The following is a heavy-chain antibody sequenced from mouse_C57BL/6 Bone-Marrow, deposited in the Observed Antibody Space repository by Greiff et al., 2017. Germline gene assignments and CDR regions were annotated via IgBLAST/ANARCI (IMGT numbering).Heavy chain of an antibody. V-gene: IGHV5-15*01. CDR2: ISNLAYSI. Sequence: EVKVVESGGGLVQPGGSLKLSCAASGFTFSDYGMAWVRQAPRKGPEWVAFISNLAYSIYYADTVTGRFTISRENAKNTLYLEMSSLRSEDTAMYYCARQGRFYGSSYDWYFDVWGTGTTVTVSS. J-gene: IGHJ1*03. D-gene: IGHD1-1*01. CDR1: GFTFSDYG. CDR3: ARQGRFYGSSYDWYFDV.